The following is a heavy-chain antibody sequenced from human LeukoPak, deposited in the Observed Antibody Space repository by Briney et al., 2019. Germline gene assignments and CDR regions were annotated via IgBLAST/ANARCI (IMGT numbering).Heavy chain of an antibody. CDR1: GYTFTGYY. CDR3: ARATILTGYPVFDY. V-gene: IGHV1-2*02. CDR2: INPNSGAT. J-gene: IGHJ4*02. Sequence: GASVKVSCKASGYTFTGYYMHWVRQAPGQGHEWMGWINPNSGATNYAQKFQGRVTMTRDTSISTAYMELSRLRSDDTAVNYCARATILTGYPVFDYWGQGTLVTVSS. D-gene: IGHD3-9*01.